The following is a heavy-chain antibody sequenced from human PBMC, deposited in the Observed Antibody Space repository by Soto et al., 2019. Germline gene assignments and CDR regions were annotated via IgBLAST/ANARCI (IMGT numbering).Heavy chain of an antibody. CDR1: GFTFSSYA. D-gene: IGHD2-8*01. Sequence: VGSLRLSCAASGFTFSSYAMNWVRQAPGKGLEWVSVISGSGDRTYYADSVKGRFTISRDNSKNTLYLQMNSLRAEDTAEYYCAKALLMVYGVEYWGQGALVTVSS. J-gene: IGHJ4*02. V-gene: IGHV3-23*01. CDR3: AKALLMVYGVEY. CDR2: ISGSGDRT.